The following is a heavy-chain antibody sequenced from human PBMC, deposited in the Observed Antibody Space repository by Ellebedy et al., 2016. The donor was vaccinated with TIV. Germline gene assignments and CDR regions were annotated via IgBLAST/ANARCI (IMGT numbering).Heavy chain of an antibody. D-gene: IGHD4-17*01. CDR3: ARHQSRPVTTVDY. J-gene: IGHJ4*02. Sequence: SETLSLTXTVSGGSISSSSYYWGWIRQPPGKGLEWIGSIYYSGSTYYNPSLKSRVTISVDTSKNQFSLKLSSVTAADTAVYYCARHQSRPVTTVDYWGQGTLVTVSS. V-gene: IGHV4-39*01. CDR2: IYYSGST. CDR1: GGSISSSSYY.